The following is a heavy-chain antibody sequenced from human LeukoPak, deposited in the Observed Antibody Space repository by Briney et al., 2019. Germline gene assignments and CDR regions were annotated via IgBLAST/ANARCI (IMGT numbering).Heavy chain of an antibody. V-gene: IGHV3-23*01. D-gene: IGHD6-13*01. CDR1: GFTFTSYG. CDR3: ARDRYSSSPYYLDY. CDR2: ISSSGGYT. Sequence: GGSLRLSCAASGFTFTSYGMNWVHQAPGKGLEWVSTISSSGGYTYYADSVKGRFTISRDNSKNTLYMQMNSLRVEDTAVYYCARDRYSSSPYYLDYWGQGNLVTVSS. J-gene: IGHJ4*02.